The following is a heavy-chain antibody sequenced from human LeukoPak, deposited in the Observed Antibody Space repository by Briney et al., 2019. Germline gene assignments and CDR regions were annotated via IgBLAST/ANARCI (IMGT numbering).Heavy chain of an antibody. D-gene: IGHD4-17*01. CDR3: ARVNYGDYYFDY. Sequence: SETLSLTCTVSGGSISSYYWSWIRQPPGKGLEWIGYIYYSGSTNYNPSLKSRVTISVDRSKNQFSLKLSSVTAADTAVYYCARVNYGDYYFDYWGQGTLVTVSS. CDR2: IYYSGST. J-gene: IGHJ4*02. CDR1: GGSISSYY. V-gene: IGHV4-59*12.